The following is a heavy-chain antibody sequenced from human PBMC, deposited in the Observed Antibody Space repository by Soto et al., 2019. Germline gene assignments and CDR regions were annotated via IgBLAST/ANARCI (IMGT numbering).Heavy chain of an antibody. CDR3: AKVRESPAIGHFDY. J-gene: IGHJ4*02. CDR1: VFTVSNDA. V-gene: IGHV3-23*01. Sequence: GGALRLACQAPVFTVSNDALSWGRQAPGKGLEWVSVISGRGATTYYADSVKVRFTISRDNSNDTLYLHMSSLRAEDTATSYCAKVRESPAIGHFDYRGQRTLVTVSS. D-gene: IGHD2-2*01. CDR2: ISGRGATT.